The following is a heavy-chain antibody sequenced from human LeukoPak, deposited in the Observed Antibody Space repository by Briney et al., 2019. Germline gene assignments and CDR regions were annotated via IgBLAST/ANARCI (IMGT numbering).Heavy chain of an antibody. V-gene: IGHV1-2*02. CDR3: ARLLWFGESNWFDP. CDR1: GYTFTGYY. D-gene: IGHD3-10*01. J-gene: IGHJ5*02. CDR2: INPNSGGT. Sequence: ASVKVSCKASGYTFTGYYIHWVQQAPGQGLEWMGWINPNSGGTNYAQKFQGRVTMTRDTSISTAYMELSRLRSDDAAVYYCARLLWFGESNWFDPWGQGTLVTVSS.